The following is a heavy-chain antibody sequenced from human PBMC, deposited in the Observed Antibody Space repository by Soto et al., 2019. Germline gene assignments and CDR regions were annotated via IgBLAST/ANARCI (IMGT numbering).Heavy chain of an antibody. D-gene: IGHD3-22*01. Sequence: SETLSLTCTVSAGSITTPYWSWIRQPLGKALERIGYISYRGSTNYNPSLKSRLTISIDTSKSQISLKLTSMTTADTAVYYCASSGIVGREVNTWFDPWGQGTLVTVSS. V-gene: IGHV4-59*11. CDR3: ASSGIVGREVNTWFDP. CDR1: AGSITTPY. J-gene: IGHJ5*02. CDR2: ISYRGST.